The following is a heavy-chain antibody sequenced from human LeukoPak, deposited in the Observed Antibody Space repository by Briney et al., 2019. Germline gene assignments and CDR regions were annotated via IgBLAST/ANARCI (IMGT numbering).Heavy chain of an antibody. Sequence: KPSETLSLTCTVSGGSISSYYWSWIRQPAGKGLEWIGRIYTSGSTNYNPSLKSRVTMSVDTSKNQFSLKLSSVTAADTAVYYCASRTTVTTSGAFDIWGQGTMVTVSS. V-gene: IGHV4-4*07. CDR1: GGSISSYY. D-gene: IGHD4-17*01. J-gene: IGHJ3*02. CDR3: ASRTTVTTSGAFDI. CDR2: IYTSGST.